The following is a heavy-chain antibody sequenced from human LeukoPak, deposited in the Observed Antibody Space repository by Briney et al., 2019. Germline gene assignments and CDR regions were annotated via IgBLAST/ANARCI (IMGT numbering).Heavy chain of an antibody. Sequence: SQTLSLTCAISGDTVSSNSAAWNWIRKSPSRGLKWLGRTYYRSKWYNDYAVSVRSRITINPDTSKNQFSLQLNSVTPEDTAVYYCARAPRGIFDYWGQGTLVTVSS. CDR3: ARAPRGIFDY. V-gene: IGHV6-1*01. CDR1: GDTVSSNSAA. CDR2: TYYRSKWYN. J-gene: IGHJ4*02. D-gene: IGHD3-16*01.